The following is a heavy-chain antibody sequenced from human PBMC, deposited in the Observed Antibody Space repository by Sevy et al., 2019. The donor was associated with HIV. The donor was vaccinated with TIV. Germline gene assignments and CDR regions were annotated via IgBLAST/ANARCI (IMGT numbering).Heavy chain of an antibody. CDR2: IYSNGNS. CDR3: ARERGASSAWFENWFGP. D-gene: IGHD6-19*01. V-gene: IGHV4-4*07. J-gene: IGHJ5*02. CDR1: GGSITSYS. Sequence: SETLSLTCTVSGGSITSYSWSWIRQPAGKGLEWLGSIYSNGNSNYNPSLKSRVTMSVDTSKNQFSLKLTSVNAADTAVYFCARERGASSAWFENWFGPWGQGTLVTVSS.